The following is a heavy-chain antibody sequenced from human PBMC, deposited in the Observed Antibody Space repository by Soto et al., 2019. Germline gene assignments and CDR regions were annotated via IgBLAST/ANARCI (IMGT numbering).Heavy chain of an antibody. J-gene: IGHJ3*02. CDR1: GFTFDDYA. D-gene: IGHD6-13*01. CDR3: AKVWYDAFDI. CDR2: ISWNSGSI. Sequence: GGSLRLSCAASGFTFDDYAMHWVRQAPGKGLEWVSGISWNSGSIGYADSVKGRFTISRDNAKNSLHLQMNSLRAEDTALYYCAKVWYDAFDIWGQGTMVTVSS. V-gene: IGHV3-9*01.